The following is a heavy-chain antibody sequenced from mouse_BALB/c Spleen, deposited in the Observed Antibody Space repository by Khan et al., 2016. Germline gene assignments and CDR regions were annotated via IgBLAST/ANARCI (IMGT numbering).Heavy chain of an antibody. Sequence: EVQLQESDPDLVKPGASVKISCKASGYSFTAYYMYWVKQSHGKSLEWIGRINPNNGATTFNQKFKGKAILTVDKSSTTAYMELRSLASEDSAVYYCASADSVTWGQGTTLTVSS. CDR2: INPNNGAT. D-gene: IGHD2-13*01. CDR1: GYSFTAYY. V-gene: IGHV1-18*01. J-gene: IGHJ2*01. CDR3: ASADSVT.